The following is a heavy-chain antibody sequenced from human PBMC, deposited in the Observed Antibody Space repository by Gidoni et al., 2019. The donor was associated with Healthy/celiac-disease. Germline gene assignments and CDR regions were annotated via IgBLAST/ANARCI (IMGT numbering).Heavy chain of an antibody. CDR1: GGTFISYA. V-gene: IGHV1-69*01. J-gene: IGHJ3*02. CDR3: ARDLSGSYSNDAFDI. D-gene: IGHD1-26*01. CDR2: IIPIFGTA. Sequence: VQLVQSGAALKKPGSSVKVSCKASGGTFISYAISWVRQAPGQGLEWMGGIIPIFGTANYAQKFQGRVTITADESTSTAYMELSSLRSEDTAVYYCARDLSGSYSNDAFDIWGQGTMVTVSS.